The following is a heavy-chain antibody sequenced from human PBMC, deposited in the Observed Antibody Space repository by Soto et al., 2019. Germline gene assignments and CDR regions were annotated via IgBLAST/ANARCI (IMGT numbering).Heavy chain of an antibody. CDR1: GGTFSSYA. CDR3: ARDPGENPPPNAFDI. V-gene: IGHV1-69*13. J-gene: IGHJ3*02. CDR2: IIPIFGTA. Sequence: GVSVKVSCKASGGTFSSYAISWVRQAPGQGLEWMGGIIPIFGTANYAQKFQGRVTITADESTSTAYMELSSLRSEDTAVYYCARDPGENPPPNAFDIWGQGTMVTVSS.